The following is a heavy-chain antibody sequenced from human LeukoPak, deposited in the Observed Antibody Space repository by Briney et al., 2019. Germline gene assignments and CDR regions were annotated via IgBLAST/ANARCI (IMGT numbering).Heavy chain of an antibody. Sequence: GRSLRLSCAASGFTFSSYGMHWVRQAPGKGLEWVAVIWYDGSNKYYADSVKGRFTISRDNSKNTLYLQMSSLRAEDAAVYYCARDRGYSTTRGYYYYGMDVWGKGTTVTVSS. D-gene: IGHD3-22*01. CDR1: GFTFSSYG. V-gene: IGHV3-33*01. J-gene: IGHJ6*04. CDR3: ARDRGYSTTRGYYYYGMDV. CDR2: IWYDGSNK.